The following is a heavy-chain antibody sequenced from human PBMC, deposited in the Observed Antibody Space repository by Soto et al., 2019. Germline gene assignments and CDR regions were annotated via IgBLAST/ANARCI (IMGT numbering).Heavy chain of an antibody. D-gene: IGHD2-15*01. CDR3: ARGCSGSSCYQNWFDP. CDR2: ISAYNGNT. CDR1: GYTFTSYG. J-gene: IGHJ5*02. Sequence: QVQLVQSGAEVKKPGASVKVSCKASGYTFTSYGISWVRQAPGQGLEGMGWISAYNGNTNYAQKLQGRVTITTDTSTSTAYMELRSLRSDDTAVYSCARGCSGSSCYQNWFDPWGQGTLVTVSS. V-gene: IGHV1-18*01.